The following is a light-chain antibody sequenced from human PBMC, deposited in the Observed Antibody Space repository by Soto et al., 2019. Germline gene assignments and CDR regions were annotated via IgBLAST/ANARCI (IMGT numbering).Light chain of an antibody. CDR1: SSNVGSNT. V-gene: IGLV1-44*01. CDR2: SDD. Sequence: QLVLTQPPSASGTPGQRVTISCSGSSSNVGSNTVSWYQQLPGTAPKVLIYSDDQRPSGVPDRFSGSRSGSSASLAISGLQSGDEADYYCASWEDSLNGWVIGGGTKLPVL. CDR3: ASWEDSLNGWV. J-gene: IGLJ3*02.